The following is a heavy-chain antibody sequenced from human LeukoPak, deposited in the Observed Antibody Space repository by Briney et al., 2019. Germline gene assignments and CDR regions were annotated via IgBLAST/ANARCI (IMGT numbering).Heavy chain of an antibody. CDR1: GFDFSTYT. D-gene: IGHD5-12*01. CDR2: ISTMSNYI. V-gene: IGHV3-21*01. J-gene: IGHJ5*02. Sequence: PGGSLRLSCAASGFDFSTYTINWVRQAPGKGLEWVSSISTMSNYIFYGDSVKGRFTISRDNAKNSVYLQMNSLRPEDTAVYYCSRDRLGGLDLWGQGTLVTVSS. CDR3: SRDRLGGLDL.